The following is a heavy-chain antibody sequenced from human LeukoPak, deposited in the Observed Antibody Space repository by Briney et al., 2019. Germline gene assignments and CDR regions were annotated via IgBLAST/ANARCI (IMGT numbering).Heavy chain of an antibody. V-gene: IGHV3-74*01. CDR1: GFTFSDYW. CDR3: TRDAPNSRGDF. Sequence: GGSLRLACAASGFTFSDYWIHWVRQGPGKGLVWVSRVNSDGTNTIYADFAKGRFTISRDNAKNMVYLQMNSLRVEDTAVYYRTRDAPNSRGDFWGQGTLVSVSS. J-gene: IGHJ4*02. CDR2: VNSDGTNT. D-gene: IGHD4-11*01.